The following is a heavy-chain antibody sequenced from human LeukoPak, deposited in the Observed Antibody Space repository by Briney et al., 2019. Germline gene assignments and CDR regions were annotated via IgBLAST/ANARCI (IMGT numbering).Heavy chain of an antibody. CDR2: IWYDGSNK. J-gene: IGHJ4*02. CDR1: GFTFGSYG. D-gene: IGHD2-21*02. Sequence: PGGSLRLSCAASGFTFGSYGMHWVRQAPGKGLEWVAVIWYDGSNKDYADTVKGRFTISRDNSKNTLYLQMNSLRAEDTAVYYCAREVTSYFDYWGQGTLVTVSS. CDR3: AREVTSYFDY. V-gene: IGHV3-33*01.